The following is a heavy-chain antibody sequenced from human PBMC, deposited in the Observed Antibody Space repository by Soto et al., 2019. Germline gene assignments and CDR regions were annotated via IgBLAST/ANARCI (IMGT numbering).Heavy chain of an antibody. CDR2: ISYDGSNK. CDR1: GFTFSSYG. Sequence: QVQLVESGGGVVQPGRSLRLSCAASGFTFSSYGMHWVRQAPGKGLEWVAVISYDGSNKYYADSVKGRFTISRDNSKNTLYLQMNSLRAEDTAVYYCAKDGDSSGWYWWSYYYYYGMDVWGQGTTVTVSS. CDR3: AKDGDSSGWYWWSYYYYYGMDV. J-gene: IGHJ6*02. V-gene: IGHV3-30*18. D-gene: IGHD6-19*01.